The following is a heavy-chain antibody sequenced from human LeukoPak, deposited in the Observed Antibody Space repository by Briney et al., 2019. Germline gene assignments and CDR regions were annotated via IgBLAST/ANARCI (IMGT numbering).Heavy chain of an antibody. CDR3: ARDPHAADTAMEKGDY. J-gene: IGHJ3*01. CDR2: IIPILGIA. D-gene: IGHD5-18*01. Sequence: GSSVKVSCKASGGTFSSYAISWVRQAPGQRLEWMGRIIPILGIANYAQKFQGRVTITADKSTSTAYMELSSLRSEDTAVYYCARDPHAADTAMEKGDYWGQGTMVTVSS. V-gene: IGHV1-69*04. CDR1: GGTFSSYA.